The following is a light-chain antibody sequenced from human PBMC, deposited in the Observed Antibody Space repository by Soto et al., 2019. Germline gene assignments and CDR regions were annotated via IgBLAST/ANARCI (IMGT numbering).Light chain of an antibody. Sequence: DIQMMQSPSTPSASVGGRVTITSRASQSISSWLAWYQQKPGKAPKVLIYKASSLESGVPSRFSGSGSGTEFTLTISSLQPDDFATYYCQQYSSYSRTFGQGTKVDI. CDR1: QSISSW. J-gene: IGKJ1*01. CDR2: KAS. CDR3: QQYSSYSRT. V-gene: IGKV1-5*03.